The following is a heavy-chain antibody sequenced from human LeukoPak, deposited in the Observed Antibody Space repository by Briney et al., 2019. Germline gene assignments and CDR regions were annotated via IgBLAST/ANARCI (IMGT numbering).Heavy chain of an antibody. CDR1: GYSITSTYW. V-gene: IGHV4-38-2*01. Sequence: PSETLSLTCAVSGYSITSTYWWGWIRQTPGRGLEWIGSLHHSGSTSYSPSLKSRVTISVDTSKNQFSLRLSSVTAADTAVYYCARVGGDDSTGHYSVDYWGQETLVTVSS. CDR3: ARVGGDDSTGHYSVDY. J-gene: IGHJ4*02. D-gene: IGHD3-22*01. CDR2: LHHSGST.